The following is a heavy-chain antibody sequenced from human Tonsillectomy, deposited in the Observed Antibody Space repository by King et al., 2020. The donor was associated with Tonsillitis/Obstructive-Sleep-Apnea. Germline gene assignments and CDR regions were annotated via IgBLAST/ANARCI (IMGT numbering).Heavy chain of an antibody. Sequence: VQLVESGGGVVQPERSLRLSCAASGFILSNYAMDWVRQAPGKGLEWVAVIPYDGSNRYYADSVKGRFTISRDNSKNTLYLQMNSLRAEDTAVYYCARDFGSQRADRRYMDFWGKGTTVTVSS. V-gene: IGHV3-30*04. J-gene: IGHJ6*03. D-gene: IGHD3-10*01. CDR2: IPYDGSNR. CDR3: ARDFGSQRADRRYMDF. CDR1: GFILSNYA.